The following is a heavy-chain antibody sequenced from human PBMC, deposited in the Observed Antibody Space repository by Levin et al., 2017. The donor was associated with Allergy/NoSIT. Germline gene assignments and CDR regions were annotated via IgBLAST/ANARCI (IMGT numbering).Heavy chain of an antibody. CDR1: GFTFSSYW. V-gene: IGHV3-74*01. Sequence: GESLKISCAASGFTFSSYWMHWVRQAPGKGLVWVSRINSDGSSTSYADSVKGRFTISRDNAKNTLYLQMNSLRAEDTAVYYCARDPYDSSGYRTNDAFDIWGQGTMVTVSS. CDR2: INSDGSST. CDR3: ARDPYDSSGYRTNDAFDI. D-gene: IGHD3-22*01. J-gene: IGHJ3*02.